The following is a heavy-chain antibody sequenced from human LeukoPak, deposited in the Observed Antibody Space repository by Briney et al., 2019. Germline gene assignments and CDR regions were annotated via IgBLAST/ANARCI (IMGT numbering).Heavy chain of an antibody. CDR2: IRGSGGST. D-gene: IGHD3-22*01. V-gene: IGHV3-23*01. CDR3: AKDFPPTPYNNDSSGIEIDS. Sequence: GGSLRLSCAASGFTFSSYAMHWVRQAPGKGLEWVSAIRGSGGSTYYADSVKGRFTISRDNSKNTLYLQMNSLRAEDTAVYYCAKDFPPTPYNNDSSGIEIDSWGQGTLVTVSS. J-gene: IGHJ4*02. CDR1: GFTFSSYA.